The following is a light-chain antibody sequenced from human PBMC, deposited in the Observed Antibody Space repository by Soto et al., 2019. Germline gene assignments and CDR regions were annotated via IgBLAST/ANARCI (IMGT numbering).Light chain of an antibody. CDR2: GAS. CDR1: QSVSNN. Sequence: EIVLTQSPGTLSLSPGERATLSCRASQSVSNNYLAWYQHKPGQAPRLLIYGASTRASGIPARFSGSGSETDFTLTISSLQSEDSAVYYCQQYHNWPPITFGQGTRLEIK. CDR3: QQYHNWPPIT. J-gene: IGKJ5*01. V-gene: IGKV3-15*01.